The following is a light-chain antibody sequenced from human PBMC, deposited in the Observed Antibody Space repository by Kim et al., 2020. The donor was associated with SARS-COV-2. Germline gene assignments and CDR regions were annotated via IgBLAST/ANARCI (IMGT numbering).Light chain of an antibody. V-gene: IGKV1-39*01. CDR3: QPSSSRPYT. CDR2: GAS. CDR1: QSISSY. J-gene: IGKJ2*01. Sequence: DIQMTQSPSSLSASVGDRVTITCRASQSISSYLNWYQQQPGKAPKLLIYGASSLQSGVPSRFSGSGSGTEFTLTISTLQPEDSATYQCQPSSSRPYTFGQGTKLEIK.